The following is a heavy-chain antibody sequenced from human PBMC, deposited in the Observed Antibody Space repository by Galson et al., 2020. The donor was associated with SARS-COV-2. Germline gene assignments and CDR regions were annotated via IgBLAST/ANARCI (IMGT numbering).Heavy chain of an antibody. CDR1: GTPISSGSYS. D-gene: IGHD4-17*01. V-gene: IGHV4-30-2*01. J-gene: IGHJ3*02. CDR2: ISHSGGT. CDR3: ARLHYGGDAPEGFEI. Sequence: MASETLSLTCAVSGTPISSGSYSWNWIRQPPGKGLEWIWYISHSGGTYYNPPLKSRVTISGDRSKNQFSLRLRSVTAADTAVYYCARLHYGGDAPEGFEIWGPGTRVTVAS.